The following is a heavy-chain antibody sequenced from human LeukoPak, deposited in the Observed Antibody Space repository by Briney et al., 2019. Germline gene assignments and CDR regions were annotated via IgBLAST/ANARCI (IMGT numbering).Heavy chain of an antibody. Sequence: WETLSLTCTVSGGSISSSSYYWGWIRQPPGKGLEWIGSIYYSGSTYYNPSLKSRVTISVDTSKNQFSLKLSSVTAADTAVYYCASSVRSGSSLDYWGQGTLVTVSS. CDR3: ASSVRSGSSLDY. CDR1: GGSISSSSYY. D-gene: IGHD1-26*01. V-gene: IGHV4-39*01. CDR2: IYYSGST. J-gene: IGHJ4*02.